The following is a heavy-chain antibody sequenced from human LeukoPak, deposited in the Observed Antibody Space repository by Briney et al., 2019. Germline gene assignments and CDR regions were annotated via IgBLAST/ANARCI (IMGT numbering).Heavy chain of an antibody. CDR2: MNPKTGNT. V-gene: IGHV1-8*01. J-gene: IGHJ3*02. CDR3: VRIYYGNAFDI. CDR1: GYTFTNFD. D-gene: IGHD4-17*01. Sequence: ASVTVSCKASGYTFTNFDINWVRQATGQGLEWMGWMNPKTGNTGSAQKFQGRVTITGNTSISTAYMELSSLRSEDTAVYYCVRIYYGNAFDIWGQGTMVTVSS.